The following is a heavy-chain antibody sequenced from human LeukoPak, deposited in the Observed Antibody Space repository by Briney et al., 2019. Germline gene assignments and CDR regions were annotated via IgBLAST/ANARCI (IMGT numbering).Heavy chain of an antibody. D-gene: IGHD3-22*01. CDR2: ISYSGNT. CDR3: ARGFGSSGDFDY. Sequence: PSETLSLTCTVSGGSISSDYWSWIRQPPGKGLEWIGYISYSGNTNYNPSLKSRVTISVDTSENQFSLKLSSVTAADTAVYYCARGFGSSGDFDYWGQGTLVTVSP. J-gene: IGHJ4*02. CDR1: GGSISSDY. V-gene: IGHV4-59*01.